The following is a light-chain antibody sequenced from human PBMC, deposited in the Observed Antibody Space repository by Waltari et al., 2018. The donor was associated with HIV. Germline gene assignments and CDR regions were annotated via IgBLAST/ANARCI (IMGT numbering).Light chain of an antibody. V-gene: IGLV1-44*01. CDR2: SDN. J-gene: IGLJ1*01. CDR1: SSNIGGNT. Sequence: QSVLTQPPSASGTPGQRVTISCSGSSSNIGGNTVNWYQQRPGTAPKLLIYSDNQRPSGVPDRFAGSKSGTSASLAISGLHSEDEADYYCAAWDDSLNGYVFGPGTKVTVL. CDR3: AAWDDSLNGYV.